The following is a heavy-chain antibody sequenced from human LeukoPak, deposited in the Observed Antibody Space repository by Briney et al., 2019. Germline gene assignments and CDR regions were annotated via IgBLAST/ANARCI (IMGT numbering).Heavy chain of an antibody. CDR2: IKQDGSEK. V-gene: IGHV3-7*04. CDR1: GFTFSTYR. Sequence: GGSLRLSCAASGFTFSTYRMSWVRQAPGKGLEWVANIKQDGSEKHYVDSVKGRFTISRDNAKNSLYLQMNSLRAEDTAVYYCAREAKDGYNMDYWGQGTLVTVSS. CDR3: AREAKDGYNMDY. D-gene: IGHD5-24*01. J-gene: IGHJ4*02.